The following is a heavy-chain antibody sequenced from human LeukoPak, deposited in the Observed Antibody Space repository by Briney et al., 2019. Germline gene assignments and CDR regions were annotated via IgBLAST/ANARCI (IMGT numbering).Heavy chain of an antibody. CDR2: IKQDGSEK. CDR1: GFTFSSYW. J-gene: IGHJ4*02. Sequence: GGSLRLSCAASGFTFSSYWMSWVRQAPGTGLEWVANIKQDGSEKYYVDSMKGRITISRDNAKNSLYLQLNGLRAEDTAVYYCARDLRTYYPRHFDSWGQGTLVTVSS. D-gene: IGHD3-22*01. CDR3: ARDLRTYYPRHFDS. V-gene: IGHV3-7*04.